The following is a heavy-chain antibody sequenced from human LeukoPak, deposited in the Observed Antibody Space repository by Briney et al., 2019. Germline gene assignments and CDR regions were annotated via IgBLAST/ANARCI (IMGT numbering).Heavy chain of an antibody. V-gene: IGHV1-2*02. CDR3: ARGDIVVVVAAIRRLPTGS. D-gene: IGHD2-15*01. J-gene: IGHJ4*02. Sequence: ASVKVSCTASGYTFTGYYMHWVRQAPGQGLEWMGWINPNSGGTNYAQKFQGRVTMTRDTSISTAYMELSRLGSDDTAVYYCARGDIVVVVAAIRRLPTGSWGQGTLVTVSS. CDR1: GYTFTGYY. CDR2: INPNSGGT.